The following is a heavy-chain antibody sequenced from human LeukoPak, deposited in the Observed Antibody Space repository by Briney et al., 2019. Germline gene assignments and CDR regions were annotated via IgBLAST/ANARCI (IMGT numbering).Heavy chain of an antibody. CDR1: GGSISSGDYY. V-gene: IGHV4-30-4*08. CDR3: ARDGPGYCSGGSCPEGDWFDP. D-gene: IGHD2-15*01. J-gene: IGHJ5*02. Sequence: SETLSLTCAVSGGSISSGDYYWSWIRQPPGKGLEWIGYIYYSGSTYYNPSLKSRVTISVDTSKNQFSLKLSSVTAADTAVYYCARDGPGYCSGGSCPEGDWFDPWGQGTLVTVSS. CDR2: IYYSGST.